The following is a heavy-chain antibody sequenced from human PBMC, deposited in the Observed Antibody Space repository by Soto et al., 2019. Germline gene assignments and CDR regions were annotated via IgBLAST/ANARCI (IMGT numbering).Heavy chain of an antibody. D-gene: IGHD6-19*01. CDR2: IYSSGST. CDR3: ARESSSGWYGLDY. J-gene: IGHJ4*02. V-gene: IGHV4-59*01. CDR1: GGSISGYY. Sequence: SETLSLSCTVSGGSISGYYWNGIRQPPGKGLEWIGYIYSSGSTDHNPSLKSRVTISVDTSKNEFSLNLNSVTAADTAVYYCARESSSGWYGLDYWGQGTLVTVSS.